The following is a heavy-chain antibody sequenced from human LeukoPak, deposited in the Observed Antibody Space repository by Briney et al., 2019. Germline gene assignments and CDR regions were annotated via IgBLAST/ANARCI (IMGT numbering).Heavy chain of an antibody. CDR1: GFTFNSYS. Sequence: GGSLRLSCAASGFTFNSYSMNWVRQAPGKGLEWVSSISSSSSYIYQADSVKGRFTISRDNAKNSLYLQMNSLRAEDTAVYYCARSRIRSAAGTGINSYYYMDVWGKGTTVTVSS. D-gene: IGHD6-13*01. V-gene: IGHV3-21*01. J-gene: IGHJ6*03. CDR3: ARSRIRSAAGTGINSYYYMDV. CDR2: ISSSSSYI.